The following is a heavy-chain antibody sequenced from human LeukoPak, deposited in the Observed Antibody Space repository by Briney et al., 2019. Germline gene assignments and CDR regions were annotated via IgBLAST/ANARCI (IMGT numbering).Heavy chain of an antibody. V-gene: IGHV3-48*01. D-gene: IGHD6-19*01. Sequence: GGSLRLSCAASGFTFSSYSMNWVRQAPGKGLEWVSYISSSSSPIYYADSVKGRFTISRDSSKNTLFLQMNSLRAEDTAVYYCAKEGRSGWPYFDSWGQGTLVIVSS. CDR1: GFTFSSYS. J-gene: IGHJ4*02. CDR2: ISSSSSPI. CDR3: AKEGRSGWPYFDS.